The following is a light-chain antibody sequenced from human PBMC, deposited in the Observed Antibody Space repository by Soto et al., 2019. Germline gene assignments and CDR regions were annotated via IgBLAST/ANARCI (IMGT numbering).Light chain of an antibody. CDR2: GAS. CDR3: QQYNNRPPQT. Sequence: EIVLTQSPGTPSLSPGARAPLSCRASQSVGKNYLAWSQHKSGQAPRLLIHGASNRATGIPDRFSGSGSGTEFTLTISSLQSEDFAVYYCQQYNNRPPQTFGQGTKVDI. CDR1: QSVGKNY. J-gene: IGKJ1*01. V-gene: IGKV3-20*01.